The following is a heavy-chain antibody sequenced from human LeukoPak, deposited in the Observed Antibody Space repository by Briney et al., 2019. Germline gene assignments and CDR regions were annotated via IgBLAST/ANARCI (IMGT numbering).Heavy chain of an antibody. CDR2: IKGDGSEK. D-gene: IGHD6-19*01. V-gene: IGHV3-7*01. CDR1: GFTLSRNG. J-gene: IGHJ4*02. CDR3: VKQAGVY. Sequence: PGGSLRLSCAASGFTLSRNGMHWVRQAPGKGLECVANIKGDGSEKNYVDSVEGRFTISRDDAKNSLYLQMNSLRAEDTAVYYCVKQAGVYWGQGTLVTVSS.